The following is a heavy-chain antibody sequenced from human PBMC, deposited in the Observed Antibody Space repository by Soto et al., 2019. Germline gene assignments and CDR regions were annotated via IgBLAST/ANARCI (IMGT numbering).Heavy chain of an antibody. CDR1: GGSISSAGYN. CDR2: IYYSGST. J-gene: IGHJ4*02. V-gene: IGHV4-31*03. D-gene: IGHD3-10*01. CDR3: ARYGSGSYYPTTFDY. Sequence: QVQLQESGPGLVKPSQTLSLTCTVSGGSISSAGYNWSLNRQHPGNGLEWNGYIYYSGSTYYNPSFKSRVTISVDTSNNQFSLKLSSVTAADTAVYYCARYGSGSYYPTTFDYWGQGTLVTVSS.